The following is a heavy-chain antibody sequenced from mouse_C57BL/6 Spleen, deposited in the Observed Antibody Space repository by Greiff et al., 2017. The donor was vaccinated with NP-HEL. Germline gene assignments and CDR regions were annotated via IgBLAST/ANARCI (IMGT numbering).Heavy chain of an antibody. Sequence: QVQLQQSGAELARPGASVKMSCKASGYTFTSYTMHWVKQRPGQGLEWIGYINPSSGYTKYNQKFKDKATLTADKSSNTAYMQLSSLTFEDSAVYYGARMVSTTVVAYYFDYWGQGTTLTVSS. CDR2: INPSSGYT. V-gene: IGHV1-4*01. J-gene: IGHJ2*01. CDR3: ARMVSTTVVAYYFDY. CDR1: GYTFTSYT. D-gene: IGHD1-1*01.